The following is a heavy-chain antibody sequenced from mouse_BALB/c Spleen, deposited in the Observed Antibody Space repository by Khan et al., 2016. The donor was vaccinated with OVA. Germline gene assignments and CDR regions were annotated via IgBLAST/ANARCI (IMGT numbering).Heavy chain of an antibody. CDR2: IRKKASGYTT. J-gene: IGHJ3*01. CDR3: ARVDYGYGFAY. V-gene: IGHV7-3*02. D-gene: IGHD1-2*01. Sequence: EVQLQESGGGLVEPGGSLRLSCATSGFTFSDYYMSWVRQPPGKALEWLGFIRKKASGYTTEYSASVKGRFTISRDNSQSILYLQMNSLRAEDSATYDCARVDYGYGFAYWGQGTLVTVSA. CDR1: GFTFSDYY.